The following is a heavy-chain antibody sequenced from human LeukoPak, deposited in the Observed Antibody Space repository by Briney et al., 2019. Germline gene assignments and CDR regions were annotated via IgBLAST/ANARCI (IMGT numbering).Heavy chain of an antibody. CDR3: ARHSGYHSTMYLDY. J-gene: IGHJ4*02. CDR2: ITAIFRTT. V-gene: IGHV1-69*13. D-gene: IGHD3-22*01. CDR1: GGTFNSYA. Sequence: ASVKVSCKPSGGTFNSYAISWVRQAPGQGLEWMGGITAIFRTTNYAQKFQGRVTITADESMSTVYMELSSLGSEDTAVYYCARHSGYHSTMYLDYWGQGTLVTVSS.